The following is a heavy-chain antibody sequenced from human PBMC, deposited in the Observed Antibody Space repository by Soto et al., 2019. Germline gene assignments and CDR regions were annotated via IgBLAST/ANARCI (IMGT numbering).Heavy chain of an antibody. J-gene: IGHJ6*02. CDR2: INAGNGNT. V-gene: IGHV1-3*01. CDR3: AREEGPPGYYGMDV. CDR1: GYTFTSYA. Sequence: ASVKVSCKASGYTFTSYAMHWVRQAPGQRLEWMGWINAGNGNTKYSQKFQGRVTITRDTSASTAYMELGSLRSEDTAVYYCAREEGPPGYYGMDVWGQGTTVTVSS.